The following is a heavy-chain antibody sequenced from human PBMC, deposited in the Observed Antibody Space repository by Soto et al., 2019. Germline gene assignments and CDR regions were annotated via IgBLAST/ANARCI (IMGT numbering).Heavy chain of an antibody. CDR2: IFSNDEK. V-gene: IGHV2-26*01. CDR3: ARISGGGESYPDAFDI. Sequence: QVTLKESGPVLVKPTETLTLTCTVSGFSLSNARMGVSWLRQPPGKALEWLAHIFSNDEKSYSTTLKSRPTIAKDTTKSQVALTMTNMDPVDTATYYCARISGGGESYPDAFDIWGQGTMVTVSS. D-gene: IGHD3-16*01. CDR1: GFSLSNARMG. J-gene: IGHJ3*02.